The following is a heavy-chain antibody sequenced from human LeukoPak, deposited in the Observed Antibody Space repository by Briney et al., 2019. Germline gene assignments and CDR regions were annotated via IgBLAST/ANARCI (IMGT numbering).Heavy chain of an antibody. CDR1: GGTFSSYA. J-gene: IGHJ4*02. V-gene: IGHV1-69*13. D-gene: IGHD3-22*01. Sequence: ASVKVSCKASGGTFSSYAISWVRQAPGQGLEWMGGIIPIFGTANYAQKFQGRVTITADESTSTAYMELSSLRSEDTAVYYCARGIFEITMIATYNFDYWGQGTLVTVSS. CDR2: IIPIFGTA. CDR3: ARGIFEITMIATYNFDY.